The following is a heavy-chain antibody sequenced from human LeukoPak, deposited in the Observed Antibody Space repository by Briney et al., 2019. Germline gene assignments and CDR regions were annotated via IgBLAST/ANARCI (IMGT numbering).Heavy chain of an antibody. CDR1: GFTFSSYS. D-gene: IGHD1-26*01. CDR3: ARVRGSGSYSGPFDY. Sequence: GGSLRLSCGASGFTFSSYSMNWVRQAPWKGLEWVSSISSSSSYIYYADSVKGRFTISRDNAKNSLYLQMNSLRAEDTAVYYCARVRGSGSYSGPFDYWGQGTLVTVSS. CDR2: ISSSSSYI. J-gene: IGHJ4*02. V-gene: IGHV3-21*01.